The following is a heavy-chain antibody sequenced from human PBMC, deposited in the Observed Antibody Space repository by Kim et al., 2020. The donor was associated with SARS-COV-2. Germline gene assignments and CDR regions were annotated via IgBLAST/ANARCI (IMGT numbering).Heavy chain of an antibody. J-gene: IGHJ4*02. V-gene: IGHV1-3*01. D-gene: IGHD3-22*01. CDR3: ASGAGIVVVSLDY. Sequence: YSQQFQGRVTITRDTSASTAYMELSSLRAEDTAVYYCASGAGIVVVSLDYWGQGTLVTVSS.